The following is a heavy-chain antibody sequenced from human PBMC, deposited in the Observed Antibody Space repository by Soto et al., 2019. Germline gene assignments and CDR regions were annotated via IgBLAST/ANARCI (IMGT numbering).Heavy chain of an antibody. CDR3: AREGASGFGMDV. D-gene: IGHD1-26*01. V-gene: IGHV4-4*07. CDR1: GGSIRSNY. J-gene: IGHJ6*02. Sequence: SETLSLTCNVSGGSIRSNYWSWIRPPAGKALEWIGRIYTSGTTNYNPSLKSRATMLIDTSKNQFSLILSSVTAADTGVYYCAREGASGFGMDVWGQGTTVTVSS. CDR2: IYTSGTT.